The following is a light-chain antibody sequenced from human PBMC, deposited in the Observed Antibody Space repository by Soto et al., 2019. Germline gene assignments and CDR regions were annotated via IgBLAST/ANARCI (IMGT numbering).Light chain of an antibody. J-gene: IGLJ1*01. CDR3: AAWDDILNGYV. Sequence: QSVLTQPPSASGTPGPRVTISCSGSSSNIESNTVTWYQQLPGTAPKLVIYSNYDRPSGVPDRFSGSTSGTSASLVIRGLQSEDEGDYYCAAWDDILNGYVFGGGTKVTVL. CDR2: SNY. CDR1: SSNIESNT. V-gene: IGLV1-44*01.